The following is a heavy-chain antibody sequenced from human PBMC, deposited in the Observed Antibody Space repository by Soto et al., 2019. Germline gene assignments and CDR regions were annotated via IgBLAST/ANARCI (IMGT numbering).Heavy chain of an antibody. CDR2: IKQDGSEK. J-gene: IGHJ3*02. V-gene: IGHV3-7*01. CDR3: ARISHNDDGDAFDI. Sequence: EVQLVESGGGLVQPGGSLRLSCAASGFTFSSYWMSWVRQAPGKGLEWVANIKQDGSEKYYVDSVKGRFTISRDNAKNSLYLQMNSLRAEDTAVYYCARISHNDDGDAFDIWGQGTMVTGSS. CDR1: GFTFSSYW. D-gene: IGHD1-1*01.